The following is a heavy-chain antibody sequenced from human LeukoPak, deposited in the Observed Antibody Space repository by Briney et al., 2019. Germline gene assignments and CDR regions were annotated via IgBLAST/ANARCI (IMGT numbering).Heavy chain of an antibody. Sequence: PSETLSLTCTVSGGSISSYYWSWIRQPPGKGLEWIGYVYYSGTTNYNPSLKSRVTISVDTSKNQLSLKLSSVTAADTAVYYCARQGYGSGYYYFDYWGQGTLVTVSS. D-gene: IGHD6-19*01. V-gene: IGHV4-59*01. J-gene: IGHJ4*02. CDR3: ARQGYGSGYYYFDY. CDR1: GGSISSYY. CDR2: VYYSGTT.